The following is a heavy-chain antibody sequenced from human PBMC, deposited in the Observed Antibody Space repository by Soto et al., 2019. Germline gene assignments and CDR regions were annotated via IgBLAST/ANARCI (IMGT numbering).Heavy chain of an antibody. D-gene: IGHD2-2*01. V-gene: IGHV3-23*01. Sequence: HPGGSLRLSCAASGFTFSSYAMSWVRQAPGKGLEWVSAISGSGGSTYYADSVKGRFTISRDNSKNTLYLQMNSLRAEDTAVYYCAKARGYCSSTSCSCFDYWGQGTLVTVSS. CDR3: AKARGYCSSTSCSCFDY. J-gene: IGHJ4*02. CDR2: ISGSGGST. CDR1: GFTFSSYA.